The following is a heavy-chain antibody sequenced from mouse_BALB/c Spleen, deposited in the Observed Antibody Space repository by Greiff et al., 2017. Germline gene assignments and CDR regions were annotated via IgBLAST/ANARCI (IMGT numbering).Heavy chain of an antibody. V-gene: IGHV5-17*02. J-gene: IGHJ1*01. CDR1: GFTFSSFG. D-gene: IGHD2-14*01. CDR2: ISSGSSTI. Sequence: EVQVVESGGGLVQPGGSRKLSCAASGFTFSSFGMHWVRQAPEKGLEWVAYISSGSSTIYYADTVKGRFTISRDNPKNTLFLRMASLRSEDTAMYYCARSSYDRYDGRLHWYFGVWGAGTTVTVAS. CDR3: ARSSYDRYDGRLHWYFGV.